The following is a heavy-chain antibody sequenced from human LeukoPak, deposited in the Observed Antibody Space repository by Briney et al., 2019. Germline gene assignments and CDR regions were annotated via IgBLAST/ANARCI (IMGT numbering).Heavy chain of an antibody. CDR2: IKQDGSEK. J-gene: IGHJ4*02. CDR1: GFTFSSYS. Sequence: GGSLRLSCAASGFTFSSYSMNWVRQAPGKGLEWVANIKQDGSEKYYVDSVKGRFTISRDNAKKSLYLQMNSLRAEDTAVYYCARGGSRIITSCVLDYWGQGTLVTVSS. CDR3: ARGGSRIITSCVLDY. D-gene: IGHD2-2*01. V-gene: IGHV3-7*01.